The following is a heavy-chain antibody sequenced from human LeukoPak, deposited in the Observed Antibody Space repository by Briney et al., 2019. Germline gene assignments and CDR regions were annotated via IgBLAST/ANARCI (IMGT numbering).Heavy chain of an antibody. CDR3: ARDRRREWLVLDY. D-gene: IGHD6-19*01. CDR1: GFTFSSYW. V-gene: IGHV3-21*01. J-gene: IGHJ4*02. Sequence: GGSLRLSCAASGFTFSSYWMHWVRQAPGKGLEWVSSISSSSSYIYYADSVKGRFTISRDNAKNSLYLQMNSLRAEDTAVYYCARDRRREWLVLDYWGQGTLVTVSS. CDR2: ISSSSSYI.